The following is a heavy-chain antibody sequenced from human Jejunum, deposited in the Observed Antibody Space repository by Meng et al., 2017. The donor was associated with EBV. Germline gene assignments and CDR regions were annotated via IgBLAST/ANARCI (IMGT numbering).Heavy chain of an antibody. CDR3: AGNGYYALEY. Sequence: QGELPGSGRRLKKPSVILSPASVVSGCSSSYNDWWSWVRQPPGKGLEWLGEIYHGGGTNYNPSLESRVTISVDKSKNQFSLKLNSVTVADTAVYYCAGNGYYALEYWGPGILVTVSS. V-gene: IGHV4-4*02. CDR1: GCSSSYNDW. J-gene: IGHJ4*02. D-gene: IGHD3-22*01. CDR2: IYHGGGT.